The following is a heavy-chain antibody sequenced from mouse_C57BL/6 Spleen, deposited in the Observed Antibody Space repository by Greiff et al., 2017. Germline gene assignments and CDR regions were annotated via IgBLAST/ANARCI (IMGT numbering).Heavy chain of an antibody. Sequence: VQLQQSGAELVKPGASVKLSCTASGFNINDYYMHWVKQRTEQGLEWIGRIDPEDGETKYAPKFQGKATITADTSSNTAYRQLSSLTSEDTAVYYCSGITTVAWYFDDWGTGTTVTVSA. CDR3: SGITTVAWYFDD. V-gene: IGHV14-2*01. CDR1: GFNINDYY. J-gene: IGHJ1*03. CDR2: IDPEDGET. D-gene: IGHD1-1*01.